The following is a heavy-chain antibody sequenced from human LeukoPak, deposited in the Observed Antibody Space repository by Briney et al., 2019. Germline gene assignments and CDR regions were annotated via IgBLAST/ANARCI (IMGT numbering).Heavy chain of an antibody. CDR2: INSDGSST. Sequence: GGSLRLSCAASGFTFSSYWMHWVRQAPGKGLVWVSHINSDGSSTSYADSVKGRFTISRDNSKNTLYLQMNSLRAEDTAVYYCAKDQYGDFGLDYWGQGTLVTVSS. J-gene: IGHJ4*02. V-gene: IGHV3-74*01. CDR1: GFTFSSYW. CDR3: AKDQYGDFGLDY. D-gene: IGHD4-17*01.